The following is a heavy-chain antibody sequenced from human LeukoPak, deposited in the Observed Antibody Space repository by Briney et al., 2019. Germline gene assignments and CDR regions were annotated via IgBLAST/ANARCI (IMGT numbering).Heavy chain of an antibody. V-gene: IGHV3-9*01. CDR3: AKDQALRAFDI. CDR1: GFTFDDYA. Sequence: GGSLRLSCAASGFTFDDYAMHWVRQAPGKGLEWVSGISWHSGSIGYADSVKGRFTISRDNAKNSLYLQMNSLRAEDTAVYYCAKDQALRAFDIWGQGTMVTVSS. J-gene: IGHJ3*02. CDR2: ISWHSGSI. D-gene: IGHD3-10*01.